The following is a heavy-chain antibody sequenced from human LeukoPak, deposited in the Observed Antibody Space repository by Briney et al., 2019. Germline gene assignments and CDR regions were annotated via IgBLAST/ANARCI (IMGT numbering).Heavy chain of an antibody. J-gene: IGHJ4*02. CDR3: AKDRGLGGYSSSWTLH. Sequence: GGSLRLSCAASGFTFSSYGMHWGRQAPGRGLEWVAFIRYDGSNKYYADSVKGRFTISRDNSKNTLYLQMNSLRAEDTAVYYCAKDRGLGGYSSSWTLHWGQGTLVTVSS. D-gene: IGHD6-13*01. V-gene: IGHV3-30*02. CDR1: GFTFSSYG. CDR2: IRYDGSNK.